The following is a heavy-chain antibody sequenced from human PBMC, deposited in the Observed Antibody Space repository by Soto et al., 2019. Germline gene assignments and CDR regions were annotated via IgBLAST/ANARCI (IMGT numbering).Heavy chain of an antibody. CDR2: ISNSSSTI. CDR1: GFTFSTCN. J-gene: IGHJ4*02. D-gene: IGHD3-9*01. CDR3: ARAQIRYFDWLLDY. Sequence: GGSLRLSCTASGFTFSTCNINWVRQAPGKGLEWVSYISNSSSTIYYSDSVKGRFTISRDNAKNSLYLQMNSLRDDDTAVYYCARAQIRYFDWLLDYWGQGTLVTVS. V-gene: IGHV3-48*02.